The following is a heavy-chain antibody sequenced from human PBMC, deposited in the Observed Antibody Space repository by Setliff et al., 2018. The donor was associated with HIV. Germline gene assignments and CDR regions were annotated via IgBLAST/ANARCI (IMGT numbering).Heavy chain of an antibody. J-gene: IGHJ4*02. CDR2: MYYTGSS. D-gene: IGHD1-26*01. Sequence: SETLSLTCGVSGYSISSGYYWGWIRQPPGKGLEWIGSMYYTGSSYYNPSLKSRVTISVDTSKNHIPLRLSTVTAADTATYYCARAGMGALRSLFDYWGQGTLVTVSS. CDR3: ARAGMGALRSLFDY. CDR1: GYSISSGYY. V-gene: IGHV4-38-2*01.